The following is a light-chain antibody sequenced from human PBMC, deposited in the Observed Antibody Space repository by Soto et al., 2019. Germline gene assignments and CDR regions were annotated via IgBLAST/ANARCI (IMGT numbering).Light chain of an antibody. V-gene: IGLV2-14*01. CDR2: EVS. CDR3: SSYTSSSLVV. CDR1: SSDVGGYNY. J-gene: IGLJ2*01. Sequence: QSVLTQPASVSGSPGQSITISCTGTSSDVGGYNYVSWYQQHPGKAPKLMIYEVSYRPSGVSNRFSGSKSGNTASLTISGLQAEDEADYYCSSYTSSSLVVFGGGTKVTVL.